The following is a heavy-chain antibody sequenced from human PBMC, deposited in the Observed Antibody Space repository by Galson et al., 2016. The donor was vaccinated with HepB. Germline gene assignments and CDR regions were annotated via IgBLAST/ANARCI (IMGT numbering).Heavy chain of an antibody. V-gene: IGHV3-30*18. D-gene: IGHD2-2*01. CDR3: AKLVGHCSGTSCPWDYHYYMDV. J-gene: IGHJ6*03. Sequence: SLRLSCAASGFTFSNYDMHWVRQAPGKGLEWVAVISYDGINKYYADSVKGRFTISRDNSKNTLYLQMNSLRAEDTAVYYCAKLVGHCSGTSCPWDYHYYMDVWGKGTTVTVSS. CDR1: GFTFSNYD. CDR2: ISYDGINK.